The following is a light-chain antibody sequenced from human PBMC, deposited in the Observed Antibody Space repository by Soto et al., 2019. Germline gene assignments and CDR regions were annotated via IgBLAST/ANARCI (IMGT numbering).Light chain of an antibody. V-gene: IGLV1-40*01. Sequence: QSVLTQPPSMSGAPGQRVTISCTGSSSNIGAGYHVHWYQQLPGTATKLLIYADINRPSGVPDRFSGSKSGTSASLAITGLQAEDEADYYCQSYDSSLSSHVVFGGGTKVTVL. CDR1: SSNIGAGYH. CDR2: ADI. CDR3: QSYDSSLSSHVV. J-gene: IGLJ2*01.